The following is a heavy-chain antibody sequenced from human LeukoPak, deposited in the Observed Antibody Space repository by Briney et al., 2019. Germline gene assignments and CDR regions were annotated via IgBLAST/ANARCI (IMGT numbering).Heavy chain of an antibody. D-gene: IGHD2-21*02. CDR1: GYTFTSYG. CDR2: IKQDGSEK. V-gene: IGHV3-7*01. Sequence: ASVKVSCKASGYTFTSYGISWVRQAPGKGLEWVADIKQDGSEKYYVDSVKGRFTISRDNAKNSLYLQMNSLRAEDTAVYYCAREVTPYYWGQGTLVTVSS. CDR3: AREVTPYY. J-gene: IGHJ4*02.